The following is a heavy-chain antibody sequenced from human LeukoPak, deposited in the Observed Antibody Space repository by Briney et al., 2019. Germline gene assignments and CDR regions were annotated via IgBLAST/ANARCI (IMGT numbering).Heavy chain of an antibody. CDR2: MNPNSGNT. CDR3: ARFSSGRAYYYGMDV. D-gene: IGHD3-10*01. V-gene: IGHV1-8*01. Sequence: GASVKVSCKASGYTFTSYDINWVRQATGQGLEWMGWMNPNSGNTGYAQEFQGRVTMTRNTSISTAYMELSSLRSEDTAVYYCARFSSGRAYYYGMDVWGQGTTVTVSS. J-gene: IGHJ6*02. CDR1: GYTFTSYD.